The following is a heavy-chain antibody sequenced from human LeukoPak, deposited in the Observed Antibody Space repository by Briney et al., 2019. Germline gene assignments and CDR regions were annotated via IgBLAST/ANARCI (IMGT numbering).Heavy chain of an antibody. Sequence: GGSLRLSCAASEFTFNTYAMSWVRQAPGKGLEWVSSISGSGGNTYYADSVKGRFTISRDNAKNSLYLQINSLRAEDTAVYYCARSSYSSSSSVWGQGTMVTVSS. CDR2: ISGSGGNT. J-gene: IGHJ3*01. D-gene: IGHD6-6*01. CDR3: ARSSYSSSSSV. CDR1: EFTFNTYA. V-gene: IGHV3-23*01.